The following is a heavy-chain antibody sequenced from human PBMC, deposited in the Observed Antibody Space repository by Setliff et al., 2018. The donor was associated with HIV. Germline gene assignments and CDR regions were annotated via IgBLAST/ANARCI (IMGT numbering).Heavy chain of an antibody. V-gene: IGHV4-59*11. D-gene: IGHD4-17*01. J-gene: IGHJ4*02. CDR1: GASITSHY. CDR3: AKGAGFYGDYTFDY. CDR2: IYSTGRT. Sequence: SETLSLTCTVSGASITSHYWSWIRQSPGRELEWIGYIYSTGRTNYNPSLQSRVSISMDASKNKVSLKVTSVTSADTAVYYCAKGAGFYGDYTFDYWGQGNLVTVSS.